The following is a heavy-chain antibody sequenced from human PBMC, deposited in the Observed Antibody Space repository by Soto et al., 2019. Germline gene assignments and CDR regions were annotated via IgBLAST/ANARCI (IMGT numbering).Heavy chain of an antibody. D-gene: IGHD6-19*01. CDR1: GGSISSSSYY. J-gene: IGHJ4*02. CDR2: IYYSGST. CDR3: ARLDGTPYSSGWYFDY. Sequence: SETLSLTCTVSGGSISSSSYYWGWIRQPPGKGLEWIGSIYYSGSTYYNPSLKSRVTISVDTSKNQFSLKLSSVTAADTAVYYCARLDGTPYSSGWYFDYWGQGTLVTVSS. V-gene: IGHV4-39*01.